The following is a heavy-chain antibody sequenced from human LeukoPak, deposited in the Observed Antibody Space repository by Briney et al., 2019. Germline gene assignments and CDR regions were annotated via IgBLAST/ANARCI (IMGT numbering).Heavy chain of an antibody. CDR3: ARGHYDVLTASYKWTPDY. CDR2: ITSGGDYI. V-gene: IGHV3-21*01. D-gene: IGHD3-9*01. J-gene: IGHJ4*02. CDR1: GFTFNTFN. Sequence: PGRSLRLSCAASGFTFNTFNMNWVRQAPGKGLEWVSSITSGGDYIYYADSVKGRFTTSRDNAKNSLSLQLNSLRVEDTAVYYCARGHYDVLTASYKWTPDYWGQGTLVSVSS.